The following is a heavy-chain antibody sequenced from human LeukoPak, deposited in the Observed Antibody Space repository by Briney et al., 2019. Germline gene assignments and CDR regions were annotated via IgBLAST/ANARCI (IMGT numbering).Heavy chain of an antibody. V-gene: IGHV3-7*01. J-gene: IGHJ3*02. D-gene: IGHD1-26*01. Sequence: GGSLRLSCAASGFTFSSYWMSWVRQAPGKGLEWVANIKQDGSEKYYVDSVKGRFTISRDNAKNSLYLQMNSLRAEDTAVYYCARDKSYPLNDAFDIWGQGTMVTVSS. CDR2: IKQDGSEK. CDR1: GFTFSSYW. CDR3: ARDKSYPLNDAFDI.